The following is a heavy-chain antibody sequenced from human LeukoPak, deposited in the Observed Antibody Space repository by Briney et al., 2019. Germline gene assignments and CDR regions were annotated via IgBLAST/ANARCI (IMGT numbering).Heavy chain of an antibody. V-gene: IGHV3-21*01. Sequence: GGSLRLSCAASGFTFSSYAMNWVRQAPGKGLEWVSSISASSAYMYYAASEKGRHTISRDNAKNSLYLQMNSLRAEDTAVYYCARDFSETLGVWGQGTLVTVSS. CDR2: ISASSAYM. CDR3: ARDFSETLGV. J-gene: IGHJ4*02. D-gene: IGHD3-10*01. CDR1: GFTFSSYA.